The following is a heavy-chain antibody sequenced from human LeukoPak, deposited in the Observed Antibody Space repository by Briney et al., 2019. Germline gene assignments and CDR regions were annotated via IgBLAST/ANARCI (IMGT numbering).Heavy chain of an antibody. J-gene: IGHJ4*02. D-gene: IGHD6-19*01. CDR1: GGSISSYY. CDR3: ARAGIAVAGFDY. CDR2: IHYTGST. Sequence: SETLSLTCAVSGGSISSYYWSWIRQPPGKGLEWIGYIHYTGSTNYNPSLKSRVTISVDKSKNQFSLKLSSVTAADTAVYYCARAGIAVAGFDYWGQGTLVTVSS. V-gene: IGHV4-59*12.